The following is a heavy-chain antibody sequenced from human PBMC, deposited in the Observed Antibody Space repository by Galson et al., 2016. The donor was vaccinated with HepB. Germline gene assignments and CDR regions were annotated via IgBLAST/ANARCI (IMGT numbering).Heavy chain of an antibody. D-gene: IGHD3-10*01. CDR2: ISAHNGNT. Sequence: SVKVSCKASGYIFINYGISWVRQAPGQGLEWMGWISAHNGNTNSAQKFQGRVTMTTDTPTNTAYMELRSLRSDDTAVYYCATYMVHGVIYFDYWGQGTLVTVSS. CDR3: ATYMVHGVIYFDY. V-gene: IGHV1-18*01. J-gene: IGHJ4*02. CDR1: GYIFINYG.